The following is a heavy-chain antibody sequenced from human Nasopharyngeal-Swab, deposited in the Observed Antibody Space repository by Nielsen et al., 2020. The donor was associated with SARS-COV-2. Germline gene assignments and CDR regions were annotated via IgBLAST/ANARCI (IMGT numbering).Heavy chain of an antibody. V-gene: IGHV3-21*01. CDR2: ISSSSSYI. J-gene: IGHJ4*02. CDR3: ARDPGDSNFDY. Sequence: GESLKISCVASGFTFRNYSMNWVRQAPGKGLEWVSSISSSSSYIYYADSVKGRFTISRDNAKNSLYLQMNSLRAEDTAVYYCARDPGDSNFDYWGQGTLVTVSS. CDR1: GFTFRNYS. D-gene: IGHD2-21*02.